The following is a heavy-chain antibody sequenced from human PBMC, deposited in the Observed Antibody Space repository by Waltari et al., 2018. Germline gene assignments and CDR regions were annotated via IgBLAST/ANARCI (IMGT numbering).Heavy chain of an antibody. CDR3: ARGRDGYIQDVFDI. D-gene: IGHD5-12*01. V-gene: IGHV3-48*01. Sequence: EVQLVESGGGLVQHGESLRLSCPASVFTFSTYNMNWVRQAPGKGLEWVSYISSSTTTYYADYVKGRFTISRDNAKNSLYLQMNSLRAEDTALYYCARGRDGYIQDVFDIWGQGTMVSVSS. CDR2: ISSSTTT. J-gene: IGHJ3*02. CDR1: VFTFSTYN.